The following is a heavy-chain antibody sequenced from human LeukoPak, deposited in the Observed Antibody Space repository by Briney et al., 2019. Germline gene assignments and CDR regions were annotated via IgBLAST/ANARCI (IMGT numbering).Heavy chain of an antibody. Sequence: PGGSLRLSCAASGFTFSSYGMYWVRQAPGKGLEWVALISYHGSNTYYADSVKGRFTISRDNSKNTLHLQMNSLRAEDTAVYYCAREYRGDAFDIWGQGTMVTVSS. CDR1: GFTFSSYG. V-gene: IGHV3-30*03. J-gene: IGHJ3*02. CDR2: ISYHGSNT. D-gene: IGHD3-10*01. CDR3: AREYRGDAFDI.